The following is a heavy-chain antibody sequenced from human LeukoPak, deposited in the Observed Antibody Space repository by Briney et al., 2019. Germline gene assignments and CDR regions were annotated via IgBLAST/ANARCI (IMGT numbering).Heavy chain of an antibody. V-gene: IGHV3-30-3*01. CDR2: TSYGGSNQ. Sequence: PPGGSLRLSCAASGFTFSSYAMHWARQAPGKGLEWVAVTSYGGSNQYYADSVKGRFTLSRDNSKKTVYLQMTSLRPEDTAVYYCAREWRVVAATSAAFDIWGQGTMVTVSS. D-gene: IGHD2-15*01. CDR1: GFTFSSYA. CDR3: AREWRVVAATSAAFDI. J-gene: IGHJ3*02.